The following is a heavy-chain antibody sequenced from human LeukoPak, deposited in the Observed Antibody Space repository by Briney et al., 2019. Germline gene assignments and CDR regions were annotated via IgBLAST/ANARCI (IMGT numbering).Heavy chain of an antibody. CDR3: AKVGGYCSGGSCYGAY. Sequence: GGSLRLSCAASGFTFSSYGMHWVRQAPGKGLEWVAVISYDGSNKYYADSVKGRFTISRDNSKNTLHLQMNSLRAEDTAVYYCAKVGGYCSGGSCYGAYWGQGTLVTVSS. J-gene: IGHJ4*02. CDR1: GFTFSSYG. V-gene: IGHV3-30*18. D-gene: IGHD2-15*01. CDR2: ISYDGSNK.